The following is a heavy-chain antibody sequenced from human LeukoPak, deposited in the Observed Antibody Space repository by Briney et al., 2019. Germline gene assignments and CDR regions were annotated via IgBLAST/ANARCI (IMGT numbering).Heavy chain of an antibody. Sequence: SETLSLTCAVYGGSFSGYYWSWIRQPPGKGLEWIGEINHSGSTNYNPSPKSRVTISVDTSKNQFSLKLSSVTAADTAVYYCARGGQWQNRRFDPWGQGTLVTVSS. V-gene: IGHV4-34*01. CDR3: ARGGQWQNRRFDP. CDR1: GGSFSGYY. D-gene: IGHD6-19*01. CDR2: INHSGST. J-gene: IGHJ5*02.